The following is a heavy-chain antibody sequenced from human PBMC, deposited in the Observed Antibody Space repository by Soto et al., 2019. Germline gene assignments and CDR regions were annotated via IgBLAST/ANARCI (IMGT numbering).Heavy chain of an antibody. J-gene: IGHJ3*02. V-gene: IGHV4-30-4*01. Sequence: PSETLSLTCTVSGGSIISGDYYWSWIRQPPGKGLEWIGYIYYSGSTYYNPSLKSRVTISVDTSKNQFSLKLSSVTAADTAVYYCARVNGARTFDIWGQGTMVTVSS. CDR1: GGSIISGDYY. CDR3: ARVNGARTFDI. CDR2: IYYSGST. D-gene: IGHD4-17*01.